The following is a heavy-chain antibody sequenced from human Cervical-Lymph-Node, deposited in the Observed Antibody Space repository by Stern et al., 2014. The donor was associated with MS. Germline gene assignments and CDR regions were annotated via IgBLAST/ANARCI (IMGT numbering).Heavy chain of an antibody. Sequence: QAQLVQSEAEVERPGASVKVSCKASGYTFTAYLHWVRQAPGQGLEWMGWISPKTGSATYAQKFQDRVTMTRDTSINTGYMEVSSLRSDDTAVYYCARDRGSYSDYWGQGTLVAVSS. D-gene: IGHD1-26*01. V-gene: IGHV1-2*02. CDR1: GYTFTAY. CDR3: ARDRGSYSDY. J-gene: IGHJ4*02. CDR2: ISPKTGSA.